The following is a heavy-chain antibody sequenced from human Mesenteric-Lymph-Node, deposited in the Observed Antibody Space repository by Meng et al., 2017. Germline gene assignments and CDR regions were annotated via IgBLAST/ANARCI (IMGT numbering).Heavy chain of an antibody. V-gene: IGHV3-48*03. CDR2: ISTSGRLT. CDR1: GFTFSNFE. D-gene: IGHD4-17*01. CDR3: ARDHRDYVEYYFYGSDV. Sequence: GESLKISCAASGFTFSNFEMNWVRQAPGRGLEWVSSISTSGRLTYYADSVRDRFTISRDNAKNSLYLQMNSLRAEDTAIYYCARDHRDYVEYYFYGSDVWGLGTTVTVSS. J-gene: IGHJ6*02.